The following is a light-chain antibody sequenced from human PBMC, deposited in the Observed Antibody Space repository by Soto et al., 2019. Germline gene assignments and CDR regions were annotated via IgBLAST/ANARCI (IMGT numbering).Light chain of an antibody. V-gene: IGKV3-20*01. CDR2: GAS. J-gene: IGKJ1*01. Sequence: EIGLTQSPGTLSLSPGETATLSCRASQTVRGSSLAWYQHKPGQAPRLLIYGASNRASGIPDRFSGSGSGTDFTLTISRLEPEDFALYYCQQYGTSPRSFGQGTKVDIK. CDR3: QQYGTSPRS. CDR1: QTVRGSS.